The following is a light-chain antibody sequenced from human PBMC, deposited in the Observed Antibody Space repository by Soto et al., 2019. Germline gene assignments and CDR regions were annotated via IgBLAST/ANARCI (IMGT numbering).Light chain of an antibody. CDR3: QHMRT. CDR2: DAS. V-gene: IGKV1-33*01. Sequence: DIQMTQSPSSLSASVGDRVTITCQASQDISNYLNWYQQKPGKAPKLLIYDASSLESGVPSRFSGSGSGTEFTLTISSLQPDDFGSYYCQHMRTFGQGTKVDIK. CDR1: QDISNY. J-gene: IGKJ1*01.